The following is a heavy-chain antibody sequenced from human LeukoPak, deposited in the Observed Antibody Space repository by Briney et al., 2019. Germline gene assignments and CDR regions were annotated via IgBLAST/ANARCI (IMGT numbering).Heavy chain of an antibody. CDR2: INHSGST. J-gene: IGHJ4*02. V-gene: IGHV4-34*01. D-gene: IGHD5-18*01. CDR3: ARASPNVDTAMVDYFDY. CDR1: GGSFSGYY. Sequence: SETLSLTCAVYGGSFSGYYWSWIRQPPGKGLEWLGEINHSGSTNYNPSLKSRVTISVDTSKNQFSLKLSSVTAADTAVYYCARASPNVDTAMVDYFDYWGQGTLVTVSS.